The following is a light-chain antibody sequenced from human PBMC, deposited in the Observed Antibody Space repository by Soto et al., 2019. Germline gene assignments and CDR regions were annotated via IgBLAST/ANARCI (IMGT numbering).Light chain of an antibody. J-gene: IGLJ1*01. V-gene: IGLV2-11*01. CDR3: CSYAGRYSLYV. Sequence: QSALTQPRSVSGSPGQSVTVSCTGTSSDVGDYNYVSWYQQHPGKAPKLMIHDVSQRPSGVPDRFSGSKSGNTASLTISGLQAEDEADYYCCSYAGRYSLYVFGTGTKVTVL. CDR1: SSDVGDYNY. CDR2: DVS.